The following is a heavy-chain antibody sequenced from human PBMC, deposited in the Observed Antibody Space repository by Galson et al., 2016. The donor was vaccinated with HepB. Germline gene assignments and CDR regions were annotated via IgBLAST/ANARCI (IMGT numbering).Heavy chain of an antibody. J-gene: IGHJ4*02. D-gene: IGHD3-16*01. CDR3: ARGDVGYFDY. V-gene: IGHV4-31*03. Sequence: TLSLTCTVSGGSISSDSHYWIWIRQYPGKGLEWIGYIYYTGSTYYNPSLQSRVTISVDTSKNQFSLKLTSVTAADTAVYYCARGDVGYFDYWGQGISVAVSS. CDR1: GGSISSDSHY. CDR2: IYYTGST.